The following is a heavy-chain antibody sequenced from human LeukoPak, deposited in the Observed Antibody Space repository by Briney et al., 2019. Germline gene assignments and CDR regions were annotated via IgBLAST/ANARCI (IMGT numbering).Heavy chain of an antibody. V-gene: IGHV3-23*01. J-gene: IGHJ4*02. Sequence: GGSLRLSCAASGITFSSYGMSWVRQAPGKGLEWVSSISSTGGTTYYADSVKGRFTISRDNSKNTLYLQMNSLRPEDTAVYYCAKDRDDYVWGSDRTLDYWGQGTLVTVSS. CDR1: GITFSSYG. CDR3: AKDRDDYVWGSDRTLDY. D-gene: IGHD3-16*02. CDR2: ISSTGGTT.